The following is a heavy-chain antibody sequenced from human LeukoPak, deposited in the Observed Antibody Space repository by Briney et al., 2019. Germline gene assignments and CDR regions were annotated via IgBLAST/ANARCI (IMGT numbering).Heavy chain of an antibody. Sequence: ASVKVSCKASGYTFTSYDINWVRQATGQGLEWMGWINPNSGGTNYAQKFQGRVTMTRDTSISTAYMELSRLRSDDTAVYYCARDRGRYQLLREAWGQGTLVTVSS. CDR2: INPNSGGT. D-gene: IGHD2-2*01. CDR3: ARDRGRYQLLREA. V-gene: IGHV1-2*02. J-gene: IGHJ4*02. CDR1: GYTFTSYD.